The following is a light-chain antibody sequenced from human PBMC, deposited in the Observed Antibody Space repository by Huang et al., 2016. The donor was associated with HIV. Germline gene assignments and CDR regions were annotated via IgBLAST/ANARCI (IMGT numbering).Light chain of an antibody. V-gene: IGKV3-11*01. J-gene: IGKJ4*01. CDR2: DAS. CDR3: QQRSNWRELT. CDR1: QSVSSY. Sequence: EIVLTQSPATLSLSPGERATLSCRASQSVSSYLAWYQQKPGQAPSLLIYDASNRATGSPARFSGSGSGTDFTLTISSLEPEDFAVYYCQQRSNWRELTFGGGTKVEIK.